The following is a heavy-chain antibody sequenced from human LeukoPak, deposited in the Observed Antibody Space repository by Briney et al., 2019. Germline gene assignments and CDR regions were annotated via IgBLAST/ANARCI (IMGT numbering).Heavy chain of an antibody. CDR1: GFTFSSYS. V-gene: IGHV3-21*01. CDR3: ARTLSGEYTGY. D-gene: IGHD4-17*01. Sequence: GGSLRLSCAASGFTFSSYSMNWVRQAPGKWLEWVSSISSSSSYIYYADSVKGRFTISRDNAKNSLYLQMNSLRAEDTAVYYCARTLSGEYTGYWGQGTLVTVSS. J-gene: IGHJ4*02. CDR2: ISSSSSYI.